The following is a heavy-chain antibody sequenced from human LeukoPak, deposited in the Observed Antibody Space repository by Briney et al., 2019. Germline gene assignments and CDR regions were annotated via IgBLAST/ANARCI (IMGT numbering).Heavy chain of an antibody. D-gene: IGHD5-24*01. CDR1: GRSISSYY. Sequence: PSETLSLTCTVSGRSISSYYWSWIRQPPGKGLEWIGYIYYSGSTNYNPSLKSRVTISVDTSKNQFSLKLSSVTAADTAVYYCAREMAVPPGAFDIWGQGTMVTVSS. V-gene: IGHV4-59*01. CDR3: AREMAVPPGAFDI. J-gene: IGHJ3*02. CDR2: IYYSGST.